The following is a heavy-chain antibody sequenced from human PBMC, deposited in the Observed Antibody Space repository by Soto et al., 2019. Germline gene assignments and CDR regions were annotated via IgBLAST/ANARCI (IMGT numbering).Heavy chain of an antibody. CDR2: ISYDGVDK. J-gene: IGHJ6*02. Sequence: QLQLEESGGDVVQPGRSLRLSCAASGFTFSSNGMHWVRQAPGKGLEWLALISYDGVDKYYTDSVKGRFTISRDNSKKTLYLQMNSVRAEDTAVYYCAKVHDPSGSYFPFYYYGLDVWGQGATVTVSS. V-gene: IGHV3-30*18. D-gene: IGHD3-22*01. CDR1: GFTFSSNG. CDR3: AKVHDPSGSYFPFYYYGLDV.